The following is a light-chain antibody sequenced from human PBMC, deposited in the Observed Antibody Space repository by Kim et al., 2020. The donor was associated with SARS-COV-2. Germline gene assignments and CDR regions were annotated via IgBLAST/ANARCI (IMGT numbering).Light chain of an antibody. CDR2: GAS. CDR1: QRVSSN. CDR3: QQYNNWPSHT. J-gene: IGKJ2*01. Sequence: VSPGERATLSCRASQRVSSNLAWYQQKPGQAPRLLIYGASTRATGIPARFSGSGSGTEFTLTISSLQSEDFAVYYCQQYNNWPSHTFGQGTKLEI. V-gene: IGKV3-15*01.